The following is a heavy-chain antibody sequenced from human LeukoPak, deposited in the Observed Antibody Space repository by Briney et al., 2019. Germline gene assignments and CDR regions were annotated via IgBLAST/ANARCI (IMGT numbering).Heavy chain of an antibody. CDR1: GFTFSSYS. CDR2: IRGDSTET. Sequence: GGSLRLSCEGSGFTFSSYSMIWVRQAPGKGREWVSSIRGDSTETRHADSLMGRFTISRDNDKKSLYLQMNSLRAEDTAVYYCARGHFGVVLDYWGQGTLVTVSS. V-gene: IGHV3-21*01. CDR3: ARGHFGVVLDY. J-gene: IGHJ4*02. D-gene: IGHD3-3*01.